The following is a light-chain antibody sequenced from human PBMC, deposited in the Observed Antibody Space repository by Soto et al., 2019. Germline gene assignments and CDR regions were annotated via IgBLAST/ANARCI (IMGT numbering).Light chain of an antibody. CDR2: EVR. CDR1: MRDVGAYNL. J-gene: IGLJ2*01. CDR3: SSYTSKSSLI. Sequence: QSALTQHASVSGSPGQSITISCAGTMRDVGAYNLVSWYQQHPGRAPQLIIYEVRNRPSGISFRFSGSKSGNTASLTISGLQAEDEADYYCSSYTSKSSLIFGGGTKLTVL. V-gene: IGLV2-14*01.